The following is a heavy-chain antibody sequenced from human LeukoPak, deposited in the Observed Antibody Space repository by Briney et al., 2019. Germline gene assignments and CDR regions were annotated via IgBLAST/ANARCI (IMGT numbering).Heavy chain of an antibody. V-gene: IGHV3-11*04. Sequence: GGSLRLSCAASGFTFGDYHMAWIRQAPGKGLQWVSYISNGGDIYYADSVKGRFTISRDNAKNSLYLQMNSLRAEDTALYYCAKDIEAAGLFFDYWGQGTLVTVSS. CDR2: ISNGGDI. CDR1: GFTFGDYH. J-gene: IGHJ4*02. D-gene: IGHD6-13*01. CDR3: AKDIEAAGLFFDY.